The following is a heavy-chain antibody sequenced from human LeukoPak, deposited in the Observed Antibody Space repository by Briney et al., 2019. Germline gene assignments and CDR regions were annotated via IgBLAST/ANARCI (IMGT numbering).Heavy chain of an antibody. CDR2: INGSGGST. V-gene: IGHV3-23*01. J-gene: IGHJ4*02. D-gene: IGHD4-11*01. CDR3: AKDREVTIADYFDY. CDR1: GFTFSSYA. Sequence: PGGSLRLSCAASGFTFSSYAMSWVRQAPGKGLEWVSSINGSGGSTYYADSVKGRFTISRDNSKNTLYLQMNSLRGEDTAVYYCAKDREVTIADYFDYWGQGTLVTVSS.